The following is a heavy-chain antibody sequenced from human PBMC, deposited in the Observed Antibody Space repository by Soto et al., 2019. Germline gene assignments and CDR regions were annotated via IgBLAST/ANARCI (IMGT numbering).Heavy chain of an antibody. J-gene: IGHJ4*02. CDR2: IYHSGRT. Sequence: TSETLSLTCTVSGGSIGTYYWSWIRQHPGKGLEWIGHIYHSGRTYYNPSLKSRVSISIDTSKNQFSLHLSSVTAADTAVYYCARWVEVSLDYFDSWGQGNPVTVSS. CDR3: ARWVEVSLDYFDS. CDR1: GGSIGTYY. D-gene: IGHD2-15*01. V-gene: IGHV4-4*09.